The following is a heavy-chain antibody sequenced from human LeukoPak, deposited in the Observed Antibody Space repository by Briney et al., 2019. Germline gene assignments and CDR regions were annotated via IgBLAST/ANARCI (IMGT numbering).Heavy chain of an antibody. Sequence: ETLSLTCAVYGGSFSGYYWSWIRQPPGKGLEWVSSISSSSSYIYYADSVKGRFTISRDNAKNSLYLQMNSLRAEDTAVYYCARGMVATDRGSYYYYYYMDVWGKGTTVTISS. D-gene: IGHD5-12*01. CDR3: ARGMVATDRGSYYYYYYMDV. V-gene: IGHV3-21*01. CDR2: ISSSSSYI. J-gene: IGHJ6*03. CDR1: GGSFSGYY.